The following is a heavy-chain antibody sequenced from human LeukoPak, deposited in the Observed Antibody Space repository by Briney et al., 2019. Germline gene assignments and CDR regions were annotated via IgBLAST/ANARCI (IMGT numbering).Heavy chain of an antibody. CDR1: GLSLSDLW. V-gene: IGHV3-7*03. Sequence: GGSLRLSCTASGLSLSDLWLTWVRQATGRGLEWVANIKKDGTEKNYVDSVRGRFTISRDNAQNSLYLQMNNLRAEDTAIYYCEAYGSVWGQGTLVIVSS. J-gene: IGHJ4*02. CDR3: EAYGSV. CDR2: IKKDGTEK. D-gene: IGHD3-10*01.